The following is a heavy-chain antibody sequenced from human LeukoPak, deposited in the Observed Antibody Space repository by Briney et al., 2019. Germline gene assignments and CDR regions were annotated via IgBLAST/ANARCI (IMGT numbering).Heavy chain of an antibody. Sequence: SETLSLTCAVSGGSITSYYWNWIRQPPGKGLEWIGYIHHTGKNWFNPPLQSRVTLSVDTSKSEFSLRLNSVTAADTAVYYCAKWHEKLLAFDSWGQGTLVTVSS. CDR3: AKWHEKLLAFDS. J-gene: IGHJ4*02. V-gene: IGHV4-59*01. CDR1: GGSITSYY. CDR2: IHHTGKN. D-gene: IGHD1-7*01.